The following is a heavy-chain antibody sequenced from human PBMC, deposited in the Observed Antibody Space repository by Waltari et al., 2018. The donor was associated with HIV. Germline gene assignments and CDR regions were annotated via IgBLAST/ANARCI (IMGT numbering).Heavy chain of an antibody. CDR3: TRSLLATANLWSGGY. CDR2: MKCKAFSGST. CDR1: GFTFGDYG. D-gene: IGHD2-21*02. V-gene: IGHV3-49*03. J-gene: IGHJ4*02. Sequence: EVHLVESGGGLVQPGRSLRLSCTASGFTFGDYGISWYRQAPGKGLEGLSLMKCKAFSGSTEYAASVKGRVTVSRDDAKSISYLQINSLKTEDTSVYYCTRSLLATANLWSGGYWGQGALVTVSS.